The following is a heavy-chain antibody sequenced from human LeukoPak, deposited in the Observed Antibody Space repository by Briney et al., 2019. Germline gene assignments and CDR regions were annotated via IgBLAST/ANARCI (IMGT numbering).Heavy chain of an antibody. V-gene: IGHV1-18*01. D-gene: IGHD1-26*01. CDR3: ARAEWELLPFDY. CDR1: GYTFTSYG. CDR2: ISAYNGNT. J-gene: IGHJ4*02. Sequence: ASVKVSCKASGYTFTSYGISWVRQAPGQGLEWMGWISAYNGNTNYAQKLQGRVTMTTDTSTSTASMELRSLRSDDTAVYCCARAEWELLPFDYWGQGTLVTVSS.